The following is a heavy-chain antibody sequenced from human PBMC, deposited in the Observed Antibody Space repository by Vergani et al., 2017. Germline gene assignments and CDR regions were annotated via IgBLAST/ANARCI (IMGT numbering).Heavy chain of an antibody. CDR1: GGTFSSYT. J-gene: IGHJ5*02. V-gene: IGHV1-69*02. CDR2: IIPILDIA. D-gene: IGHD4-17*01. CDR3: ARSLCYGDTMGGWFDP. Sequence: QVQLVQSGAEVKKPGSSVKVSCKASGGTFSSYTINWVRQAPGQGLEWMGRIIPILDIANYAQKFQGRVTITADKSTSTAYMELTSLRSEDTAVYYCARSLCYGDTMGGWFDPWGQGTLVTVSS.